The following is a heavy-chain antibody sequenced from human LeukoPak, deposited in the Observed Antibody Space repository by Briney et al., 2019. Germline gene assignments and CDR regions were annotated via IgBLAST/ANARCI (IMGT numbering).Heavy chain of an antibody. D-gene: IGHD6-19*01. CDR2: IYSGGST. V-gene: IGHV3-66*01. J-gene: IGHJ5*02. Sequence: PGGSLRLSCAASGFTVSSNYMSWVRQAPGKGLEWVSVIYSGGSTYYADSVKGRFTISRDNSKNTLYLQMNSLRAEDTAVYYCASRYSSGWSNWFDPWGQGTLVTVSS. CDR3: ASRYSSGWSNWFDP. CDR1: GFTVSSNY.